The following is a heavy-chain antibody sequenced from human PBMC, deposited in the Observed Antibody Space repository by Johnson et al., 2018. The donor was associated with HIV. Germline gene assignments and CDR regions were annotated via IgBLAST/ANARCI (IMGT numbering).Heavy chain of an antibody. Sequence: VQLVESGGGVVQPGGSLRLSCAASGLTFSSYAMSWVRQAPGKGLEWVANIKQDGSEKYYVDSVKGRFTISRDNSKNTLFLQMNSLRDEDTAVYYCAKSAASAGGDDAFDIWGQGTMVTVSS. V-gene: IGHV3-7*02. J-gene: IGHJ3*02. CDR2: IKQDGSEK. D-gene: IGHD3-16*01. CDR3: AKSAASAGGDDAFDI. CDR1: GLTFSSYA.